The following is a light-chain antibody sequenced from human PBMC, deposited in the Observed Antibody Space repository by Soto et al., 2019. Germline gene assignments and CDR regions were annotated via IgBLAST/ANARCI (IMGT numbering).Light chain of an antibody. V-gene: IGKV3-20*01. CDR2: GAH. Sequence: EIVLTQSPGTLSLSPGERATLSCRASQSIRSHYLAWYQQKPGQAPRLLISGAHHRAPGIPDRFSGSESGTDVTLRISRRETEDFAVYYCQQYGSSVTFGQGTNVEIK. J-gene: IGKJ1*01. CDR3: QQYGSSVT. CDR1: QSIRSHY.